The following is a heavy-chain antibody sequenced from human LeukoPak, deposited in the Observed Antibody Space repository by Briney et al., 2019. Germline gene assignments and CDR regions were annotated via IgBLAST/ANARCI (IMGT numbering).Heavy chain of an antibody. CDR3: ASHNTIFGVATRWFDP. J-gene: IGHJ5*02. Sequence: PSETLSLTCTVSGGSISSSSYYWGWIRQPPGKGLEWIGEINHSGSTNYNPSLKSRVTISVDTSKNQFSLKLSSVTAADTAVYYCASHNTIFGVATRWFDPWGQGTLVTVSS. D-gene: IGHD3-3*01. CDR2: INHSGST. V-gene: IGHV4-39*07. CDR1: GGSISSSSYY.